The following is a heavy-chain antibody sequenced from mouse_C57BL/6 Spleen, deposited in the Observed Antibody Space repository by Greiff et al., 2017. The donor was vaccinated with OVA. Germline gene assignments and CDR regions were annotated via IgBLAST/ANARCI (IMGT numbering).Heavy chain of an antibody. CDR3: ARRYVSIDY. V-gene: IGHV1-64*01. CDR2: IYPNSGST. Sequence: VQLQQPGAELVKPGASVKLSCKASGYTFTSYWIHWVKQRPGQGLEWIGKIYPNSGSTNYNEKFKSKATLTVDKSSRTAYMPLSSLTSEDSAVYYCARRYVSIDYWGQGTSVTVSS. J-gene: IGHJ4*01. CDR1: GYTFTSYW. D-gene: IGHD2-10*02.